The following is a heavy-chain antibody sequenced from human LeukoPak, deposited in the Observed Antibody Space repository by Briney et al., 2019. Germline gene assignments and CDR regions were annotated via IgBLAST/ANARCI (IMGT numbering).Heavy chain of an antibody. J-gene: IGHJ4*02. CDR1: GYTFTSYD. Sequence: ASVKVSCKASGYTFTSYDINWVRQATGQGLEWMGWMNPNSGNTGYAQKFQGRVTMTRNTSISTAYMELSSLRSEDTGVYYCARGLWPRVREVISGYWGQGTLVTVSS. CDR2: MNPNSGNT. D-gene: IGHD3-10*01. CDR3: ARGLWPRVREVISGY. V-gene: IGHV1-8*01.